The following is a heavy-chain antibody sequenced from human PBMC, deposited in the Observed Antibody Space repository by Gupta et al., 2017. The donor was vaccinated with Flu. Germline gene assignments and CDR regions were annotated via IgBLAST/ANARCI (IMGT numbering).Heavy chain of an antibody. J-gene: IGHJ4*02. CDR3: ARGVSGSYPYYFDY. CDR2: ISGSGGST. D-gene: IGHD1-26*01. CDR1: GFTFSSCA. V-gene: IGHV3-23*01. Sequence: EVQLLESGGGLVQPGGSLRLSCAASGFTFSSCAMCWLRQSPGKGLEWVSAISGSGGSTYYADSVKGRFTISRDNSKNTLYLQMNSLGAEDTAVYYGARGVSGSYPYYFDYWGQGTRVTVSS.